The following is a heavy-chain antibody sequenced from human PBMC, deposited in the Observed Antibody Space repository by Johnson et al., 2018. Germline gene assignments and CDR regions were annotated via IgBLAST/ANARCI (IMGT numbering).Heavy chain of an antibody. CDR3: AKSPYSYETPAYYIDV. D-gene: IGHD5-18*01. CDR2: ISYDGSNK. CDR1: GFTFSSYG. Sequence: QVQLVQSGGGVVQPGRSLRLSCAASGFTFSSYGMHWVRQAPGKGLEWVAVISYDGSNKYYADSVQGRFTISRDNSKNTLYLQMNRLRAEDMAVYYCAKSPYSYETPAYYIDVWGKGTTVTVSS. V-gene: IGHV3-30*18. J-gene: IGHJ6*03.